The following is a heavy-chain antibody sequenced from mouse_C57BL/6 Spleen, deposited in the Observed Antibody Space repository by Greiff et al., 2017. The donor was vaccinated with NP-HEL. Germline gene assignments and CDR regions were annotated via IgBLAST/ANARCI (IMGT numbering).Heavy chain of an antibody. D-gene: IGHD2-1*01. J-gene: IGHJ4*01. Sequence: EVHLVESGGGLVQPGGSLSLSCAASGFTFTDYYMSWVRQPPGKALEWLGFIRNKANGYTTEYSASVKGRFTISRDNSQSILYLQMNALRAEDSATYYCARDLLDAMDYWGQGTSVTVSS. CDR3: ARDLLDAMDY. CDR2: IRNKANGYTT. CDR1: GFTFTDYY. V-gene: IGHV7-3*01.